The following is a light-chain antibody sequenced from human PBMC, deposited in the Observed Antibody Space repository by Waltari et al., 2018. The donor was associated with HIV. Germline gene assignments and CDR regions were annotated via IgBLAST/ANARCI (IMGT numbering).Light chain of an antibody. V-gene: IGLV1-44*01. Sequence: QSVLTQPPSASGTPGQRVTISCPGSSADIGSTTENWYQQFPGTAPNLLIYYNNQRPSGVPDRFSCSKSGTSASLAISGLQSEDEADYYCAAWDVPLNGPVFGGGTKLTVL. CDR3: AAWDVPLNGPV. CDR1: SADIGSTT. CDR2: YNN. J-gene: IGLJ2*01.